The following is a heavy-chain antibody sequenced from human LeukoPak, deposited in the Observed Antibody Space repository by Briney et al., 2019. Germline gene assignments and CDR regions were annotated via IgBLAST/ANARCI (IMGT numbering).Heavy chain of an antibody. D-gene: IGHD3-22*01. J-gene: IGHJ4*02. V-gene: IGHV3-20*04. CDR2: INWNGGST. CDR3: ARVLTWGSGYLFDY. CDR1: GFTFDDYG. Sequence: PGGSLRLSCAASGFTFDDYGMSWVRQAPGRGLEWVSGINWNGGSTGYADPVKGRFTISRDNAKNSLYLQMNSLRAEDTALYYCARVLTWGSGYLFDYWGQGTLVTVSS.